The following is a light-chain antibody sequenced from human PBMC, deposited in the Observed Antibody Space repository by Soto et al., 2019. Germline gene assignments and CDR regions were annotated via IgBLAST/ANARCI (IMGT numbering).Light chain of an antibody. CDR2: KAS. CDR3: QQYNSFST. V-gene: IGKV1-5*03. J-gene: IGKJ1*01. Sequence: DIQMTQSPSTLSASVGDRVTITCRASQSTNSWLAWYQQKPGKAPKLLIYKASSLESGVPSRFSGSGSGTEFTLTISSLQPDDFATYYCQQYNSFSTFGQGTKVEI. CDR1: QSTNSW.